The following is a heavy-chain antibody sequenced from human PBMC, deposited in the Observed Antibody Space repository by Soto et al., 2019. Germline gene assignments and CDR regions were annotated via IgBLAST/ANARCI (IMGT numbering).Heavy chain of an antibody. CDR2: INPSGGST. CDR3: ARMATFGSLNWFDP. D-gene: IGHD3-16*01. Sequence: ASVEVSCKASGYTFTSYYMHWVRQAPGQGLEWMGIINPSGGSTSYAQKFQGRVTMTRDISIATAYMELSSLRSDDTAIYYCARMATFGSLNWFDPWGQGTLVTVSS. CDR1: GYTFTSYY. J-gene: IGHJ5*02. V-gene: IGHV1-46*01.